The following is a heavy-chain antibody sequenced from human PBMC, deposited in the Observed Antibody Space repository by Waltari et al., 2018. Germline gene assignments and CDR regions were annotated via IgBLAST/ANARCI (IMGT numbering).Heavy chain of an antibody. D-gene: IGHD5-12*01. CDR3: AREGLRDGYNYFDY. CDR1: GFTFRSYP. V-gene: IGHV3-30*01. J-gene: IGHJ4*02. Sequence: QVQLVESGGGVVQPGRSLRLSCAASGFTFRSYPMHWVRPAPGKGLEWVAVISYDGSNKYYADSVKGRFTISRDNSKNTLYLQMNSLRAEDTAVYYCAREGLRDGYNYFDYWGQGTLVTVSS. CDR2: ISYDGSNK.